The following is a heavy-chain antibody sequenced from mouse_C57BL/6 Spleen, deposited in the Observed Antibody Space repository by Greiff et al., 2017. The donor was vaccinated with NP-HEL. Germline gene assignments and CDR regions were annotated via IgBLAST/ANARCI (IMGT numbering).Heavy chain of an antibody. V-gene: IGHV1-52*01. D-gene: IGHD2-1*01. J-gene: IGHJ2*01. CDR3: AIIYYGNYDY. CDR1: GYTFTSYW. Sequence: VQLQQSGAELVRPGSSVKLSCKASGYTFTSYWMHWVKQRPIQGLEWIGNIDPSDSETHYNQKFKDKATLTVDKSSSTAYMQLSSLTSEDSAVYYCAIIYYGNYDYWGQGTTLTVSS. CDR2: IDPSDSET.